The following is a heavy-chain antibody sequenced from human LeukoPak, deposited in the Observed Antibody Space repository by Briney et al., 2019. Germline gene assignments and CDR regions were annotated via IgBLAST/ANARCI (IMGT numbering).Heavy chain of an antibody. V-gene: IGHV4-59*08. J-gene: IGHJ3*02. CDR2: IYYSGTT. CDR3: AREYSSSSGRRAFDI. D-gene: IGHD6-6*01. CDR1: GGSISSYY. Sequence: SETLSLTCTVSGGSISSYYWSWIRQPPGKGPEWIGYIYYSGTTNYNPSLKSRVTISVDTSKNQFSLKLNSVTAADTAVYYCAREYSSSSGRRAFDIWGQGTMVTVSS.